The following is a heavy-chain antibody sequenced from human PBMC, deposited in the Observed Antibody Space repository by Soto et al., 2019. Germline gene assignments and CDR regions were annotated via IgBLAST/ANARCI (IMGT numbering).Heavy chain of an antibody. CDR3: ARDLKYYGSGRHYYYGMDV. D-gene: IGHD3-10*01. CDR2: IYHSEST. V-gene: IGHV4-4*02. CDR1: GGSISSSNW. J-gene: IGHJ6*02. Sequence: PSETLSLTCAVSGGSISSSNWWSWVRQPPGKGLEWIGEIYHSESTNYNPSLKIRVTISVDKSKNQFSLKLSSVTAADTAVYYCARDLKYYGSGRHYYYGMDVWGLGTTVT.